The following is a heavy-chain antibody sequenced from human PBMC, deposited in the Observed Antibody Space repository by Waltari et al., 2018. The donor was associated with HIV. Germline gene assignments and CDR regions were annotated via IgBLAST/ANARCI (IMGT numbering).Heavy chain of an antibody. CDR2: MCNSGSTR. CDR3: ARVGTGGRAFDI. J-gene: IGHJ3*02. CDR1: GFSFSDSY. D-gene: IGHD2-8*02. Sequence: QVQLVESGGGLVKPGGSLRLSCVASGFSFSDSYMSWIRQAPGKGLEWISYMCNSGSTRHYADALKGRFTISRDNAKNSLYLQMNSLRAEDTAVYSGARVGTGGRAFDIWGQGTMVIVSS. V-gene: IGHV3-11*01.